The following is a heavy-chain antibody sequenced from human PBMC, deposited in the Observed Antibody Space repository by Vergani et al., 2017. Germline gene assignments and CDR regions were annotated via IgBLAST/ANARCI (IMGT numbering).Heavy chain of an antibody. J-gene: IGHJ6*02. Sequence: QVQLVQSGSELKKPGASVKVSCKASGFTFTSYAMNWVRQAPGQGLEWMGWINTNTGNPTYAQGFTGRFVFSLDTSVSTAYLQISSLKAEDTAVYYCARDAEQQLVRAASGEYGMDVWGQGTTVTVSS. CDR1: GFTFTSYA. CDR2: INTNTGNP. V-gene: IGHV7-4-1*02. D-gene: IGHD6-13*01. CDR3: ARDAEQQLVRAASGEYGMDV.